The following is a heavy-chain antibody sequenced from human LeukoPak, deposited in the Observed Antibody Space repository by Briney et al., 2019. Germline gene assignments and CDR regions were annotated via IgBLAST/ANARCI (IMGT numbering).Heavy chain of an antibody. J-gene: IGHJ4*02. CDR3: ARSGSGGYIDY. CDR1: GDSVSSNSAA. CDR2: TYFRSKWYS. Sequence: SQTLSLTCAISGDSVSSNSAAWNWIGQSPSRGLEWLGRTYFRSKWYSPYAISVKGRITINPDTSKNQFSLQLNSVTPEDTAVYYCARSGSGGYIDYWGQGTLVTVSS. D-gene: IGHD2-15*01. V-gene: IGHV6-1*01.